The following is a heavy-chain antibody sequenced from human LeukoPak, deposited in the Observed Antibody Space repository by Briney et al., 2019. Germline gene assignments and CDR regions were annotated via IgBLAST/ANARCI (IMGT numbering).Heavy chain of an antibody. D-gene: IGHD5-18*01. J-gene: IGHJ4*02. V-gene: IGHV4-59*08. Sequence: PGGSLRLSCAASGFTFSSYWMSWIRQPPGKGLEWIGYIYYSGSTYYNPSLKSRVTISVDTSKNQFSLKLSSVTAADTAVYYCARALYSYGFEDYWGQGTLVTVSS. CDR3: ARALYSYGFEDY. CDR2: IYYSGST. CDR1: GFTFSSYW.